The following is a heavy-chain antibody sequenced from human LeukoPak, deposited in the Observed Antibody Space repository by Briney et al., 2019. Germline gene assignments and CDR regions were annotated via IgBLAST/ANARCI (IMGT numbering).Heavy chain of an antibody. V-gene: IGHV1-69*04. J-gene: IGHJ4*02. CDR3: ARPGGGNYFDY. D-gene: IGHD3-16*01. Sequence: SVKVSCKASGGTFSSYAISWVRQAPGQGLEWMGRIIPILGIANYAQKFQGRVTITADKSTSTAYTELSSLRSEDTAVYYCARPGGGNYFDYWGQGTLVTVSS. CDR1: GGTFSSYA. CDR2: IIPILGIA.